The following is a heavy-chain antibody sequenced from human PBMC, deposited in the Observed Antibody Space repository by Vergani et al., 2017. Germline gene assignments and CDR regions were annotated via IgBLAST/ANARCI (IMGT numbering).Heavy chain of an antibody. CDR2: IYSGGST. Sequence: EVQLVESGGGLIQPGGSLRLSCAASGFTVSSNYMSWVRQAPEKGLEWVSVIYSGGSTYYADSVKGRFTISRDNSKNTLYLQMNSLRAEDTAVYYCARAVAARPTVCWFDPWGQGTLVTVSS. CDR1: GFTVSSNY. V-gene: IGHV3-53*01. J-gene: IGHJ5*02. CDR3: ARAVAARPTVCWFDP. D-gene: IGHD6-6*01.